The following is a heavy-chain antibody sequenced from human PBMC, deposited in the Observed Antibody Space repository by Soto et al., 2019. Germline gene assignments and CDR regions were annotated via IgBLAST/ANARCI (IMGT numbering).Heavy chain of an antibody. J-gene: IGHJ4*02. CDR3: ARGLHSLFDY. CDR2: IWYDGNNK. V-gene: IGHV3-33*01. CDR1: GFTFSNDG. D-gene: IGHD2-21*01. Sequence: QVQLVESGGGVVQPGGSLRLSCAASGFTFSNDGMHWVRQAPGKGLEWVAVIWYDGNNKYYADSVKGRFTISRDNSNNTLYVQMISLRAEDTAVYYCARGLHSLFDYWGQGTLVTVSS.